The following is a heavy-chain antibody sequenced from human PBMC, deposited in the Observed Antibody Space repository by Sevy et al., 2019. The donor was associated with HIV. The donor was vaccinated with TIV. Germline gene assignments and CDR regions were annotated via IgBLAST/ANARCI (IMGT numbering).Heavy chain of an antibody. J-gene: IGHJ6*02. CDR2: INPSGGST. CDR3: VTTVVVVYGMDV. D-gene: IGHD2-15*01. Sequence: ASEKVSCKASGYTFTSYYMHWVRQAPGQGLEWMGIINPSGGSTSYAQKFQGRVTMTRDTSTSTVYMELSSLRSEDTAVYYCVTTVVVVYGMDVWGQGTTVTVSS. CDR1: GYTFTSYY. V-gene: IGHV1-46*01.